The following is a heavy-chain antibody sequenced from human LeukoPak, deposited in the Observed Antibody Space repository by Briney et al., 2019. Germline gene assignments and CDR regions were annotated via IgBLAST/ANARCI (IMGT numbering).Heavy chain of an antibody. J-gene: IGHJ4*02. CDR1: GFTFSDYD. D-gene: IGHD1-1*01. CDR2: IGTAGDT. Sequence: GGSLRLSCAASGFTFSDYDMHWVRQATGKGLEWVSAIGTAGDTYYRGSVQGRFTISRENAKNSLYLQMNSLRAGDTAVYYCARVAKERVGGVYYFDYWGQGTLVTVSS. CDR3: ARVAKERVGGVYYFDY. V-gene: IGHV3-13*01.